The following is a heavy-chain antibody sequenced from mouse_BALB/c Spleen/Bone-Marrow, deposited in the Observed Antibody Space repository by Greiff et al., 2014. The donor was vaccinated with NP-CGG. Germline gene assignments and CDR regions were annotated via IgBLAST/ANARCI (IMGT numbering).Heavy chain of an antibody. CDR3: ARRGYGGSFDY. D-gene: IGHD1-1*01. Sequence: QVQLKQSGAELARPGASVKLSCKASGYTFSNSWMQWVKQRPGQGLDWIGTIYPGDGDTRYTQKFEGKATLTADKSSSTAYMQLSSLTSDDSAVYYCARRGYGGSFDYWGQGTTLTVSS. V-gene: IGHV1-87*01. CDR2: IYPGDGDT. CDR1: GYTFSNSW. J-gene: IGHJ2*01.